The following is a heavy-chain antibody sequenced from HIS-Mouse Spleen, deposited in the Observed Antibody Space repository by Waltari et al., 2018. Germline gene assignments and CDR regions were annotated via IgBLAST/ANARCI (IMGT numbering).Heavy chain of an antibody. Sequence: QLQLQESGPGLVKPSETLSLTCTVSGGSISSSSYYWGWIRQPPGKGLEWIGSIYYRGSTYYNPSLRSRVTISVDTSKNQFSLKLSAVTAADTAVYYCARGGDLVQWGQGTLVTVSS. V-gene: IGHV4-39*07. D-gene: IGHD7-27*01. CDR1: GGSISSSSYY. CDR3: ARGGDLVQ. CDR2: IYYRGST. J-gene: IGHJ4*02.